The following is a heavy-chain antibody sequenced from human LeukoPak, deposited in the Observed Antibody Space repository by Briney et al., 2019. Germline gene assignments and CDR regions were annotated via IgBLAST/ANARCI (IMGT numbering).Heavy chain of an antibody. CDR3: AKDIVPAFGYYDSSGYYSIRSFDY. J-gene: IGHJ4*02. CDR1: GFTFSSYA. V-gene: IGHV3-23*01. D-gene: IGHD3-22*01. Sequence: GGSLRLSCAASGFTFSSYAMSWVIQAPGKGLEWVSAISGSGGSTYYADSVKGRFTVSRDNSKNTLYLQMNSLRAEDTAVYYCAKDIVPAFGYYDSSGYYSIRSFDYWGQGTLVTVSS. CDR2: ISGSGGST.